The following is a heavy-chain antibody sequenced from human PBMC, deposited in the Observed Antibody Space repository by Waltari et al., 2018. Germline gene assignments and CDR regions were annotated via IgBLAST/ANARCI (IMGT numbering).Heavy chain of an antibody. CDR3: ARGRNYYDSSGYLDY. CDR2: IYYSGST. CDR1: GGPISSSY. V-gene: IGHV4-59*01. D-gene: IGHD3-22*01. J-gene: IGHJ4*02. Sequence: QVQLQESGPGLVKPSETLSLPCPVSGGPISSSYWSWIRQPPGKGLEWIGYIYYSGSTNYNPSLKSRVTISVDTSKNQCSLKLSSVTAADTAVYYCARGRNYYDSSGYLDYWGQGTLVTVSS.